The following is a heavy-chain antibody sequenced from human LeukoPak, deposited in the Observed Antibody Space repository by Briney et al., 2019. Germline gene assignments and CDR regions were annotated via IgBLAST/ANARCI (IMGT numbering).Heavy chain of an antibody. Sequence: KSGGSLRLSCAASGFTFSSYSMNWVRQAPGKGLEWVSSISSSSSYIYYAASVKGRFTISRDNAKNSLYLQMNSLRAEDTALYYCAKKTYYDSSGYYSPPDYWGQGTLVTVSS. J-gene: IGHJ4*02. CDR3: AKKTYYDSSGYYSPPDY. V-gene: IGHV3-21*04. CDR2: ISSSSSYI. CDR1: GFTFSSYS. D-gene: IGHD3-22*01.